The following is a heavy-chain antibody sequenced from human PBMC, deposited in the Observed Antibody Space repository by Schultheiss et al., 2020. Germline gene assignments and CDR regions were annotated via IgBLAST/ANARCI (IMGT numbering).Heavy chain of an antibody. CDR1: GFTFSSYA. V-gene: IGHV3-23*01. CDR2: ISGSGGST. Sequence: GGSLRLSCAASGFTFSSYAMSWVRQAPGKGLEWVSAISGSGGSTYYADSVKGRFTISRDNSKNTLYLQMNSLRAEDTAVYYCARGRGGRRDFGEAWGQGTLVTVSS. CDR3: ARGRGGRRDFGEA. D-gene: IGHD3-3*01. J-gene: IGHJ5*02.